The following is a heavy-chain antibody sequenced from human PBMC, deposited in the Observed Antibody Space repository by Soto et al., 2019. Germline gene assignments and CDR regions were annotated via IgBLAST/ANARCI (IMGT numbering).Heavy chain of an antibody. J-gene: IGHJ5*02. V-gene: IGHV4-39*01. CDR2: IYYSGST. CDR1: GGSISSSSYY. Sequence: QLQLQESGPGLVKPSETLSLTCTVSGGSISSSSYYWGWIRQPPGKGLEWIGSIYYSGSTYYNPSLKSRVTISVDTSKNQFSLKLSSVTAADTAVYYCARLLGHDILSNWFDPWGQGTLVTVSS. D-gene: IGHD3-9*01. CDR3: ARLLGHDILSNWFDP.